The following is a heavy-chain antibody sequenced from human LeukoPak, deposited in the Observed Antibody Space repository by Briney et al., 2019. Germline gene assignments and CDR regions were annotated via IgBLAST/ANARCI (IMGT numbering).Heavy chain of an antibody. V-gene: IGHV4-59*01. J-gene: IGHJ4*02. CDR1: GGSISSYY. CDR3: ARVDCSGGSCYSFDY. D-gene: IGHD2-15*01. Sequence: PSETLSLTCTVSGGSISSYYWSWIRQPPGKGLEWIGYIYYSGSTNYNPSLKSRVTISVDTSKNQFSLKLSSVTAADTAVYYCARVDCSGGSCYSFDYWGQGTLVTVSS. CDR2: IYYSGST.